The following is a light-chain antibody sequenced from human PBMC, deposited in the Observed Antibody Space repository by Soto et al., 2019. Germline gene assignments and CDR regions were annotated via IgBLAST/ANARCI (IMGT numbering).Light chain of an antibody. CDR3: QQYGSSPPLT. J-gene: IGKJ4*01. Sequence: EMVLTQSPGTLSLSPGERATLSCRAIQSVSSSYLSWYQQIPGQAPRLLIYGASSRATGIPDRFSGSGSGTDLPLTISRLEPEDFAVYYCQQYGSSPPLTFGGGTKLEIK. CDR2: GAS. CDR1: QSVSSSY. V-gene: IGKV3-20*01.